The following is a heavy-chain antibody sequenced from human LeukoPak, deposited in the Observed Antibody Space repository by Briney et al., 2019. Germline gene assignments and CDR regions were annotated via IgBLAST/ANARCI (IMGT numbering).Heavy chain of an antibody. CDR3: ARDRVRPYCIGGSSNPQYCQH. CDR1: GFTFDDYG. CDR2: INWNGGRT. Sequence: GGSLRLSCAASGFTFDDYGINWVRQAPGKGLEWVSGINWNGGRTGYVDSVKGRFTISRDNAKNSLYMQMNSLRAEDTAVYYCARDRVRPYCIGGSSNPQYCQHWGQGTLVTVSS. D-gene: IGHD2-15*01. V-gene: IGHV3-20*04. J-gene: IGHJ1*01.